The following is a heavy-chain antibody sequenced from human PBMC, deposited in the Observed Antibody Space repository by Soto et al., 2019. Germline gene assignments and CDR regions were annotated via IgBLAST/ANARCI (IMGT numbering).Heavy chain of an antibody. Sequence: QVQLQQWGAGLLKPSETLSLTCAVYGGSFSGYYWSWIRQPPGKGLEWMGEINHSGSTNYNPSLKSRVTISVDPSKIQFSRKQSSVAAADTAVYYCARGRYCSSTSRYRALGYSSSSFLYWGQGTLVTVSS. CDR1: GGSFSGYY. D-gene: IGHD2-2*02. CDR2: INHSGST. V-gene: IGHV4-34*01. J-gene: IGHJ4*02. CDR3: ARGRYCSSTSRYRALGYSSSSFLY.